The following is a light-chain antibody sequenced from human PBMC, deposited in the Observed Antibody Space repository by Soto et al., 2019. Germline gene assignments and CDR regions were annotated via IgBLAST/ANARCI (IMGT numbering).Light chain of an antibody. CDR3: GSYAGSDTFV. Sequence: QSVLTQPASVSGSPGQSITITCTGTSSDIYAYNYVSWHQQHPGKAPKVVISGVNIRPSGVSSRFSGSKSGNTASLTISGLQAEDEAEYFCGSYAGSDTFVFGTGTKVTVL. V-gene: IGLV2-14*01. CDR1: SSDIYAYNY. CDR2: GVN. J-gene: IGLJ1*01.